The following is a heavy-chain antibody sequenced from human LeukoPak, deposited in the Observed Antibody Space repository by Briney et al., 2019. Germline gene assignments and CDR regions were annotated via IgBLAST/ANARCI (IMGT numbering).Heavy chain of an antibody. Sequence: PSETLSLTCTVSGGSISSYYWSWIRQPPGKGLEWIGYIYYSGSTNYNPSLKSRVTISVDTSKNQFSLKLSSVTAADTAVYYCARETVVAPGVDWFDPWGQGTLVTVSS. V-gene: IGHV4-59*12. CDR1: GGSISSYY. CDR3: ARETVVAPGVDWFDP. CDR2: IYYSGST. J-gene: IGHJ5*02. D-gene: IGHD3-22*01.